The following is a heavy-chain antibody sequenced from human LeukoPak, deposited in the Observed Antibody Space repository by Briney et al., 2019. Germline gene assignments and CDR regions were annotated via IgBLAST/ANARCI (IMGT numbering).Heavy chain of an antibody. CDR3: ARAIRTGGRVYYYMDV. Sequence: ASVKVSCKASGGTFSSYTISWVRQAPGQGLEWMGRIIPILGIANYAQKFQGRVTITADKSTSTAYMELSSLRSEDTAVYYCARAIRTGGRVYYYMDVWGKGTTVTVSS. D-gene: IGHD7-27*01. CDR2: IIPILGIA. V-gene: IGHV1-69*02. J-gene: IGHJ6*03. CDR1: GGTFSSYT.